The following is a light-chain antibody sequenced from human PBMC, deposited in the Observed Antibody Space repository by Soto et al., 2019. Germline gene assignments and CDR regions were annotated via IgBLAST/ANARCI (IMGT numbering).Light chain of an antibody. CDR3: QQYNKWPPL. J-gene: IGKJ3*01. Sequence: EIVMTQSPATLSVSPGERATLSCRASQSVSSNLAWYQQKPGQAPRLLIYVASTRATGIPARFSGSGSGTEFTLTISSLQSEDFAVYYCQQYNKWPPLFGPGTKVDIK. CDR1: QSVSSN. CDR2: VAS. V-gene: IGKV3-15*01.